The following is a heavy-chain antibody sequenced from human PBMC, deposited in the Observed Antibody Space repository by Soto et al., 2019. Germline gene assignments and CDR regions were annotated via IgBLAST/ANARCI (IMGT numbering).Heavy chain of an antibody. V-gene: IGHV1-69*13. D-gene: IGHD6-13*01. CDR2: IIPIFGTA. J-gene: IGHJ4*02. CDR1: GGTFSSYA. Sequence: SVKVSCKAAGGTFSSYAISWVRQAPGQGLEWMGGIIPIFGTANYAQKFQGRVTITADESTSTAYMELSSLRSEDTAVYYCARVSGAPIDSSSWYYFDYWGQGTLVTVSS. CDR3: ARVSGAPIDSSSWYYFDY.